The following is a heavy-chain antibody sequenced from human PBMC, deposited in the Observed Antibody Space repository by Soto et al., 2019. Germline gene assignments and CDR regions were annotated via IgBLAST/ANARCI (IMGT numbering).Heavy chain of an antibody. CDR1: EFTFSRHG. J-gene: IGHJ6*03. CDR2: IWSDGSNE. Sequence: QVQLVESGGGVVQPGRSLRLSCAASEFTFSRHGMHWVRQAPGKGLQWVGVIWSDGSNEVYADSVKGRFIISRDNSKNILYLKMNSLRAEDTAVYYCARERTFGDNKHNYIDVWGTGITVTVSS. D-gene: IGHD3-10*01. V-gene: IGHV3-33*01. CDR3: ARERTFGDNKHNYIDV.